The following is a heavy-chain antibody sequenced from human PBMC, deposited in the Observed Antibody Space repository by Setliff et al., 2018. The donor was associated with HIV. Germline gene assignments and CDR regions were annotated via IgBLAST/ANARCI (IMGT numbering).Heavy chain of an antibody. D-gene: IGHD3-22*01. CDR1: GDSFGDFY. J-gene: IGHJ3*02. V-gene: IGHV4-34*01. CDR2: LNDRGHI. CDR3: AREDTTGYYSLSAFDI. Sequence: PSETLSLTCAMYGDSFGDFYWNWIRQAPGKGLEWIVELNDRGHINYNPSLKSRVTISQDTSKRQFSLKLKSVTAADTAVYYCAREDTTGYYSLSAFDIWGQGTLVTVSS.